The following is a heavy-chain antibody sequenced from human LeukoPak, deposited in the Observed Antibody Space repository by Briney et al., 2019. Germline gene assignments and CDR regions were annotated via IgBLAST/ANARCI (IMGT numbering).Heavy chain of an antibody. CDR1: GYTFTSYG. D-gene: IGHD1-1*01. CDR3: ARAKLEHYYYYYGMDV. V-gene: IGHV1-18*01. Sequence: GASVKVSCKASGYTFTSYGISWVRQAPGQGLEWMGWISAYNGNTNYAQKLQGRVTMTTDTSTSTVYMELSSLRSEDTAVYYCARAKLEHYYYYYGMDVWGQGTTVTVSS. CDR2: ISAYNGNT. J-gene: IGHJ6*02.